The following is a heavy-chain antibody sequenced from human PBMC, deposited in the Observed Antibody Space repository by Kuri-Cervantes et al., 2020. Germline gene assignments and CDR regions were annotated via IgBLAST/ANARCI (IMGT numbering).Heavy chain of an antibody. D-gene: IGHD2-15*01. J-gene: IGHJ4*02. CDR1: GGSFSGYY. CDR3: ARGKPGYCSGGSCSYYFDY. V-gene: IGHV4-34*01. Sequence: SQTLSLTCAVYGGSFSGYYWSWIRQPPGKGPEWIGEINHSGSTNYNPSLKSRVTISVDTSKNQFSLKLSSVTAADTAVYYCARGKPGYCSGGSCSYYFDYWGQGTLVTVSS. CDR2: INHSGST.